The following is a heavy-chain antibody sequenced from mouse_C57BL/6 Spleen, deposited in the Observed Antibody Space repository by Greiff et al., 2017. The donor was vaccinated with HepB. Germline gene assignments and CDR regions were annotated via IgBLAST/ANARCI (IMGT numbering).Heavy chain of an antibody. J-gene: IGHJ1*03. CDR2: FYPGSGSI. CDR3: ARHGIYYDYDGYWYFDV. Sequence: VQGVESGAELVKPGASVKLSCKASGYTFTEYTIHWVKQRSGQGLEWIGWFYPGSGSIKYNEKFKDKATLTADKSSSTVYMELSRLTSEDSAVYFCARHGIYYDYDGYWYFDVWGTGTTVTVSS. CDR1: GYTFTEYT. V-gene: IGHV1-62-2*01. D-gene: IGHD2-4*01.